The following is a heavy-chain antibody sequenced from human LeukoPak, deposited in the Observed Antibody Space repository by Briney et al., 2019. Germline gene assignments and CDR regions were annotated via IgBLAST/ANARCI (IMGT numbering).Heavy chain of an antibody. J-gene: IGHJ4*02. D-gene: IGHD2/OR15-2a*01. Sequence: ASVKVSCKASRYTFTSYAMHWVRQAPGQRLEWMGWINAGNGNTKYSQKFQGRVTITRDTSASTAYMELSSLRSEDTAVYYCARMTTSHPDPYYFDYWGQGTLVTVSS. CDR1: RYTFTSYA. CDR3: ARMTTSHPDPYYFDY. V-gene: IGHV1-3*01. CDR2: INAGNGNT.